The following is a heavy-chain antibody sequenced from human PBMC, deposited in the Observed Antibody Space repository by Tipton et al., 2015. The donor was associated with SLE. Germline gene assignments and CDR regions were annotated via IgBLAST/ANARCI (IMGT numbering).Heavy chain of an antibody. V-gene: IGHV3-30*04. CDR2: ISYDGSNK. Sequence: SLRLSCAASGFTFDDYAMHWVRQAPGKGLEWVAVISYDGSNKYYADSVKGRFTISRDNSKNTLYLQMDSLRAEDTAVYYCARAQGVTTGYFDYWGQGTLVTVSS. J-gene: IGHJ4*02. D-gene: IGHD4-11*01. CDR1: GFTFDDYA. CDR3: ARAQGVTTGYFDY.